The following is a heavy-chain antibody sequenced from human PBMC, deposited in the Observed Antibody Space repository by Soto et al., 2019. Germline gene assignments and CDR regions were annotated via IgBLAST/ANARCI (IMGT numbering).Heavy chain of an antibody. V-gene: IGHV5-10-1*01. CDR2: IDPSDSYT. CDR1: GYSFTSYW. Sequence: GESLKISCKGCGYSFTSYWISWVRQMPGKGLEWMGRIDPSDSYTNYSPSFQGHVTISADKSISTAYLQWSSLKASDTAMYYCARQESRTAEYFQHWGQGTLVTVSS. D-gene: IGHD3-10*01. J-gene: IGHJ1*01. CDR3: ARQESRTAEYFQH.